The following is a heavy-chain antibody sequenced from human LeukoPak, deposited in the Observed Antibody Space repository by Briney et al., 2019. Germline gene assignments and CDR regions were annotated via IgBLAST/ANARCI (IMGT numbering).Heavy chain of an antibody. V-gene: IGHV3-30-3*01. J-gene: IGHJ5*02. CDR2: ISYDGSNK. CDR1: GFTFSSYA. Sequence: GSLRLSCAASGFTFSSYAMHWVRQAPGKGLEWVAVISYDGSNKYYADSVKGRFTISRDNSKNTLYLQMNSLRAEDTAVYYCAKDLGNYDFWSGYSRSWFDPWGQGTLVTVSS. CDR3: AKDLGNYDFWSGYSRSWFDP. D-gene: IGHD3-3*01.